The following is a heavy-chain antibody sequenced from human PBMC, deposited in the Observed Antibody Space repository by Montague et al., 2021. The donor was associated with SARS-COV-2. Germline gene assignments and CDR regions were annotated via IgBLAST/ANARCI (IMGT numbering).Heavy chain of an antibody. CDR2: IKPDGGEK. Sequence: SLRLSCAASGFTFSSYWMSWVRQTPGKGLEWVANIKPDGGEKHYVDSVKGRFTISRDNAKNSLNLQMDSLRAEDTALYYRARDSRIVRATGGMDVWGQGTMVIVSS. D-gene: IGHD1-26*01. CDR3: ARDSRIVRATGGMDV. V-gene: IGHV3-7*03. J-gene: IGHJ6*02. CDR1: GFTFSSYW.